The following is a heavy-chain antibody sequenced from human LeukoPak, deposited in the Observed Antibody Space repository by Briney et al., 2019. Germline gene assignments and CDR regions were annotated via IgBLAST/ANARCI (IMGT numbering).Heavy chain of an antibody. V-gene: IGHV4-4*07. D-gene: IGHD2-21*02. J-gene: IGHJ6*02. CDR1: GGSISSYY. Sequence: SETLSLTCTVSGGSISSYYWTWIRQPAGKGLEWIGHIYTSGSTKYNPSLKSRVTMSVDTSKNQFSLKLNSVTAADTALYYCARERCGGDCYYYFNGMDVWGQGTPVTVSS. CDR2: IYTSGST. CDR3: ARERCGGDCYYYFNGMDV.